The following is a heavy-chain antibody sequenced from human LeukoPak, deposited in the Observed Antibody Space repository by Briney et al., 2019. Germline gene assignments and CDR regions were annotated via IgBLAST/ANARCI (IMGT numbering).Heavy chain of an antibody. CDR2: IYTSGST. CDR3: ASTLAARPPGVFDY. D-gene: IGHD6-6*01. Sequence: SETLSLTCTVSGGSISSYYWSWIRQPAGKGLEWIGRIYTSGSTNYNPSLKSRVTMSVDTSKNQFSLKLSSVTAADTAVYYCASTLAARPPGVFDYWGQGTLVTVSS. J-gene: IGHJ4*02. CDR1: GGSISSYY. V-gene: IGHV4-4*07.